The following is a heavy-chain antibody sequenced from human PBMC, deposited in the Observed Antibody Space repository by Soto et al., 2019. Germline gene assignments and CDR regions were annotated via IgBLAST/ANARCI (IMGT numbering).Heavy chain of an antibody. CDR2: IWSDGSNK. CDR1: GFSLNSHD. V-gene: IGHV3-33*01. Sequence: LRLSCAASGFSLNSHDMHWVRQAPGKGLEWVAVIWSDGSNKFYADSVKDRFTISRDNSKNTLYLQMNSLRAEDTAVYYCARGLRTGPYGGNTLFDYWGQGTLVPVSS. D-gene: IGHD2-15*01. CDR3: ARGLRTGPYGGNTLFDY. J-gene: IGHJ4*02.